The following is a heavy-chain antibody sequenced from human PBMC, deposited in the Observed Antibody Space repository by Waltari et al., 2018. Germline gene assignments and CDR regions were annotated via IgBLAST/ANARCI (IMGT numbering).Heavy chain of an antibody. Sequence: EVQLVESGGDLVQPGGSLRLSCVGSGFTFSSSWLHWVRQAPGEGLVWVARISGDGSTTDYADCVKGRFTISRDNAKNTLYLQINSLSVEDTAIDYCATAGYDRFDFWGQGTLVTVSS. V-gene: IGHV3-74*01. CDR1: GFTFSSSW. J-gene: IGHJ4*02. CDR2: ISGDGSTT. D-gene: IGHD5-12*01. CDR3: ATAGYDRFDF.